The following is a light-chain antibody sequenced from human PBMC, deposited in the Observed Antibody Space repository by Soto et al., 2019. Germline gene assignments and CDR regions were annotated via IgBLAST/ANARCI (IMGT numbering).Light chain of an antibody. V-gene: IGKV1-17*01. CDR2: DVS. J-gene: IGKJ2*01. CDR1: QGMTHY. Sequence: IQMTQSPSSLSASVGDRVTITCRASQGMTHYLGWYQQKPGKAPKRLIFDVSTLQSGVPSRFSGSGSGTELTLTISGLQPEDFATYYCLQHETYPRAFGQGTKLEI. CDR3: LQHETYPRA.